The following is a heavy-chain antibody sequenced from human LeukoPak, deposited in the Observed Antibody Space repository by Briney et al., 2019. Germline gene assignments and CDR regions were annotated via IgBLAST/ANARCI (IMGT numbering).Heavy chain of an antibody. Sequence: GGSLRLSCAASGFTFSGYWVTWVRQAPGKGLEWVSYISSSGSTIYYADSVKGRFTISRDNAKNSLYLQMNSLRAEDTAVYYCARAGRFSYPLYGMDVWGQGTTVTVSS. V-gene: IGHV3-11*01. J-gene: IGHJ6*02. CDR2: ISSSGSTI. CDR1: GFTFSGYW. CDR3: ARAGRFSYPLYGMDV.